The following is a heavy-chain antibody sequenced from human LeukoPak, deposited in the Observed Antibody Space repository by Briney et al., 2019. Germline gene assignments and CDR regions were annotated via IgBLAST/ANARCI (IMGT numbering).Heavy chain of an antibody. J-gene: IGHJ5*02. Sequence: GGSLRLSCAASEFTFGDYAMTWVRQTPGTGLEWVSLINDVGDTTNYADSVKGRFTISRDNTKNILYLHMSHLRAEDTAVYYCARSRPLPHDRIRFGPFDPWGQGTLVTVSS. CDR3: ARSRPLPHDRIRFGPFDP. D-gene: IGHD3-16*01. CDR2: INDVGDTT. V-gene: IGHV3-23*01. CDR1: EFTFGDYA.